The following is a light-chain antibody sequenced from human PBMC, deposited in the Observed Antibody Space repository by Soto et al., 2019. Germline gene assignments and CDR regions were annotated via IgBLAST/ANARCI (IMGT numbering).Light chain of an antibody. CDR3: SSYGATSTL. CDR1: SSDIGLYTF. CDR2: DDS. J-gene: IGLJ2*01. Sequence: QSALTQPASVSGSPGQSITIPCTGSSSDIGLYTFVSWYQQQPGKAPKLLIYDDSYRPSGISDRFSGSKSGNTASLTISGFQPEDEADYYCSSYGATSTLFGGGTK. V-gene: IGLV2-14*03.